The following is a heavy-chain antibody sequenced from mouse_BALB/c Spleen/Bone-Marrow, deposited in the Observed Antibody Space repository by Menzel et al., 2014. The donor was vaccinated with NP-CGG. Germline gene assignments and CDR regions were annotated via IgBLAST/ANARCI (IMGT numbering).Heavy chain of an antibody. D-gene: IGHD1-1*01. Sequence: QVQLQQSGAELVRPGASVKLSCKASGYTFTSYWINWVKQRPGQGLEWIGNIYPSDSYTNYNQKFKDKATLTVDKSSSTAYMQLSSPTSADSAVYYCTREGYYGSSYVDYWGQGTTLTVSS. V-gene: IGHV1-69*02. CDR3: TREGYYGSSYVDY. J-gene: IGHJ2*01. CDR1: GYTFTSYW. CDR2: IYPSDSYT.